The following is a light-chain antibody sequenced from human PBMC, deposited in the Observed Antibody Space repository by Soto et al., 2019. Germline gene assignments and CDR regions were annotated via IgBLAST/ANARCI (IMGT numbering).Light chain of an antibody. V-gene: IGKV3-15*01. CDR3: QQYNNWPSLT. J-gene: IGKJ4*01. CDR1: QSVSSN. CDR2: GAS. Sequence: EIVMTQSPATLSVSQGERATLSCRASQSVSSNLAWYQQKPGKAPRLLIYGASTTATGIPARFSGSGSGTEFTLTISSPQSEDFAVYYCQQYNNWPSLTVGGGTKVEIK.